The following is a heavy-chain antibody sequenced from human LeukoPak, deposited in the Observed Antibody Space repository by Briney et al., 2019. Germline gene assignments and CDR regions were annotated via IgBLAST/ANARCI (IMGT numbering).Heavy chain of an antibody. Sequence: GGSLRLSSAASGFTFSSYAVSWVRQAPGKGLEWVSPISGSGGSTYYADSVNGRFTISRDNSTNTLYLQMNSLRAEDTPVYYCAQSTATATALNFDYWGQGTLVTVSS. CDR1: GFTFSSYA. V-gene: IGHV3-23*01. CDR3: AQSTATATALNFDY. CDR2: ISGSGGST. J-gene: IGHJ4*02. D-gene: IGHD5-18*01.